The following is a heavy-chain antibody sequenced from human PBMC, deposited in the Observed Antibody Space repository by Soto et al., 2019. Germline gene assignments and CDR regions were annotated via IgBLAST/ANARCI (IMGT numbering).Heavy chain of an antibody. D-gene: IGHD2-15*01. V-gene: IGHV1-8*01. CDR3: ARGLGYCSGGSCYSGTDFDY. J-gene: IGHJ4*02. CDR2: MNPNSGNT. CDR1: GYTFTSYD. Sequence: ASVKVYCKASGYTFTSYDINWVRQATGQGLEWMGWMNPNSGNTGYAQKFQGRVTMTRNTSISTAYMELSSLRSEDTAVYYCARGLGYCSGGSCYSGTDFDYWGQGTLVTVSS.